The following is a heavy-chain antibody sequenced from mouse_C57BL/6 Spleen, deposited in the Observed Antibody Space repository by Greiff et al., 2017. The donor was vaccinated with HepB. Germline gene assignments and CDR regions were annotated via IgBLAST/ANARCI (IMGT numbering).Heavy chain of an antibody. CDR3: ASIYYDYDGDY. CDR1: GYSITSGYY. D-gene: IGHD2-4*01. CDR2: ISYDGSN. V-gene: IGHV3-6*01. J-gene: IGHJ4*01. Sequence: DVKLQESGPGLVKPSQSLSLTCSVTGYSITSGYYWNWIRQFPGNKLEWMGYISYDGSNNYNPSLKNRISITRDTSKNQFFLKLNSVTTEDTATYYCASIYYDYDGDYWGQGTSVTVSS.